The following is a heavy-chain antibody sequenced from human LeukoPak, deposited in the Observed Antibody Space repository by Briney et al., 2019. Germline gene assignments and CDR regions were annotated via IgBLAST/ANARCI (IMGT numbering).Heavy chain of an antibody. CDR1: GGTFGSYA. CDR2: IIPIFGTA. CDR3: AREAVVTRQGFDY. V-gene: IGHV1-69*13. D-gene: IGHD4-23*01. Sequence: ASVKVSCKASGGTFGSYAISWVRQAPGQGLEWMGGIIPIFGTANYAQKFQGRVTITADESTSTAYMELSSLRSEDTAVYYCAREAVVTRQGFDYWGQGTLVTVSS. J-gene: IGHJ4*02.